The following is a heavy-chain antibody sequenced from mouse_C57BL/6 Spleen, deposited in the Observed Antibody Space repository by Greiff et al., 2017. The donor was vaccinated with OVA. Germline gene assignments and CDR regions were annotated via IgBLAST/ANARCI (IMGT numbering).Heavy chain of an antibody. CDR3: ARRPPRGYAMDY. Sequence: VQLQQSGPELVKPGASVKISCKASGYSFTGYYMNWVKQSPEKSLEWIGEINPSTGGTTYNQKFKAKATLTVDKSSSTAYMQLKGLTSEDSAVYYGARRPPRGYAMDYWGQGTSATVPS. CDR2: INPSTGGT. CDR1: GYSFTGYY. V-gene: IGHV1-42*01. J-gene: IGHJ4*01.